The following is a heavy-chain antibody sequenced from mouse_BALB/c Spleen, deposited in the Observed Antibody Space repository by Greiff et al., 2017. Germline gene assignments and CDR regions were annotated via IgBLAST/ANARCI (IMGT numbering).Heavy chain of an antibody. J-gene: IGHJ3*01. V-gene: IGHV14-3*02. Sequence: VQLQQSGAELVKPGASVKLSCTASGFNIKDTYMHWVKQRPEQGLEWIGRIDPANGNTKYDPKFQGKATITADASSNTAYLQLSSLTSEDTAVYYCARYETYDGYTFAYWGQGTLVTVSA. D-gene: IGHD2-3*01. CDR1: GFNIKDTY. CDR3: ARYETYDGYTFAY. CDR2: IDPANGNT.